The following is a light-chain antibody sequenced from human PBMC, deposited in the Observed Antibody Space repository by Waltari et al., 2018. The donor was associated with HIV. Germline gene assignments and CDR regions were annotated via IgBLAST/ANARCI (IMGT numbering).Light chain of an antibody. V-gene: IGKV1-6*01. Sequence: IKMTQSPASLSASVGDRVTITCRAGQHIGNDLAWYQQKPGKAPEVLMYAASNVQVDVPSRFIGRGHWTDFTFTISCLQPEDFATYFCQQYFAYPRTFGQGTRVEIK. CDR3: QQYFAYPRT. J-gene: IGKJ3*01. CDR1: QHIGND. CDR2: AAS.